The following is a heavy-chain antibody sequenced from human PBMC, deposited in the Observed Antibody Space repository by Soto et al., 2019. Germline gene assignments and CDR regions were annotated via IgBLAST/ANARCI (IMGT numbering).Heavy chain of an antibody. V-gene: IGHV4-34*01. Sequence: SETLSLTCAVYGGSFSGYYWGWIRQPPGKGLEWIGEINHSGSTNYSPSLKSRVTISADTSKNQFSLKLSFVTAADTAVYYCARGLGGWYMTWGQGTLVTVSS. J-gene: IGHJ4*02. CDR2: INHSGST. CDR1: GGSFSGYY. CDR3: ARGLGGWYMT. D-gene: IGHD6-19*01.